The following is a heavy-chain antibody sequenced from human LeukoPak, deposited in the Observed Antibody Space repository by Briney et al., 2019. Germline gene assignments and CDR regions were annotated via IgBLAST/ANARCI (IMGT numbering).Heavy chain of an antibody. CDR1: GLTFSSYG. D-gene: IGHD6-13*01. J-gene: IGHJ5*02. CDR3: ARDWAPGGIANRRGWFDP. Sequence: GGSLRLSCAASGLTFSSYGMHWVRQAPGKGLEWVAFIRYDGTNKNYADSVKGRFIISRDRSKNTLYLQMNSLRTEDTAVYYCARDWAPGGIANRRGWFDPWGQGTLVTVSS. CDR2: IRYDGTNK. V-gene: IGHV3-30*02.